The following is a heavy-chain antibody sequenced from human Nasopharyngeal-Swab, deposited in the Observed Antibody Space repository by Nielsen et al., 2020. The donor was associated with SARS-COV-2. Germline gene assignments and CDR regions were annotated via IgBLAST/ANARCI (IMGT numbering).Heavy chain of an antibody. V-gene: IGHV3-53*01. Sequence: GEFLKISCAASGFTVSSNYMSWVRQAPGKGLEWVSVIYSGGSTYYADSVKGRFTISRDNSKNTLYLQMNSLRAEDTAVYYCARDRGYSYGYSYYYYGMDVWGQGTTVTVSS. J-gene: IGHJ6*02. CDR1: GFTVSSNY. CDR2: IYSGGST. D-gene: IGHD5-18*01. CDR3: ARDRGYSYGYSYYYYGMDV.